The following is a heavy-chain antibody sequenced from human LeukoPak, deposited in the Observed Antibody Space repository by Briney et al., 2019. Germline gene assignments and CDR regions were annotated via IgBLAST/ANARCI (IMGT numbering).Heavy chain of an antibody. D-gene: IGHD1-26*01. CDR3: ARDHRSGSYSFDY. CDR1: EFTFSSYS. J-gene: IGHJ4*02. CDR2: ISASSTYI. V-gene: IGHV3-21*01. Sequence: GGSLRLSCAASEFTFSSYSMNWVRQAPGKGLEWVSSISASSTYIYYADSVKGRFTISRDNAKNTLYLQMNSLRAEDTAVYYCARDHRSGSYSFDYWGQGTLVTVSS.